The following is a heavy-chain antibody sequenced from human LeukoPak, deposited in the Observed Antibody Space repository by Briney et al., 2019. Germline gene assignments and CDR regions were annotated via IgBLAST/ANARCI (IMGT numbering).Heavy chain of an antibody. J-gene: IGHJ4*02. Sequence: PGGSLRLSCAASGFTFSTYSMNWVRQAPGKGLEWVSFISSSSSKYYADSVKGRFTISRDNAKDSLYLQMNSLRAEDTAVYYCARDPYTGSDGFDYWGQGTLVTVSS. CDR3: ARDPYTGSDGFDY. CDR1: GFTFSTYS. V-gene: IGHV3-48*01. D-gene: IGHD1-26*01. CDR2: ISSSSSK.